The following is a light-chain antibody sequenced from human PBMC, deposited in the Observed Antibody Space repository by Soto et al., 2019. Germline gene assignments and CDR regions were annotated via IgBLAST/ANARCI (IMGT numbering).Light chain of an antibody. CDR2: GAS. CDR1: QGIGSW. CDR3: QQAFSFPRT. Sequence: DIQMTQSPSSLSASVGDRVTITCRASQGIGSWLAWYQQKPGKAPNLLIYGASSLQTGVPSRFSGSGSGTDFTLTIGSLQPEDFATYYCQQAFSFPRTFGQGTKVEIK. J-gene: IGKJ1*01. V-gene: IGKV1-12*01.